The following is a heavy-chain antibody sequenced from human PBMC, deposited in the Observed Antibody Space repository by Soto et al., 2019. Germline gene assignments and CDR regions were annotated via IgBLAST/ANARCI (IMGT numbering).Heavy chain of an antibody. V-gene: IGHV1-18*01. D-gene: IGHD3-10*01. J-gene: IGHJ4*02. CDR2: ISAYNGST. CDR3: ARDQESITDRILQY. CDR1: GDTLASFG. Sequence: ASVKVSCKASGDTLASFGFSWVRQAPGQGLEWLGWISAYNGSTHYAQKVRDRVTLTTDTSTNTAYMELRSLTSDDTAVYYCARDQESITDRILQYWGQGTRVTVSS.